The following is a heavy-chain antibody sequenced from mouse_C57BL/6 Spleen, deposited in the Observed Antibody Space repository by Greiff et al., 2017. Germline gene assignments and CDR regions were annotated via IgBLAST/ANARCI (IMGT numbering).Heavy chain of an antibody. D-gene: IGHD3-2*02. V-gene: IGHV1-26*01. CDR3: ARRDSSGYEVYFDY. CDR2: INPNNGGT. Sequence: VQLQQSGPELVKPGASVKISCKASGYTFTDYYMNWVKQSHGKSLEWIGDINPNNGGTSYNQKFKGKATLTVDKSSSTAYMELRSLTSEDSAVYYCARRDSSGYEVYFDYWGQGTTLTVSS. CDR1: GYTFTDYY. J-gene: IGHJ2*01.